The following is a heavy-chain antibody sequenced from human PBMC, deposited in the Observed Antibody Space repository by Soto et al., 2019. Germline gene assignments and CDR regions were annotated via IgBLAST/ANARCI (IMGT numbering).Heavy chain of an antibody. CDR2: CDPEAGET. V-gene: IGHV1-24*01. J-gene: IGHJ6*02. CDR3: TTEAQRSQGLMVYTSPFYYYYGMDV. D-gene: IGHD2-8*01. Sequence: ASVKVSCKVSGYTLTELSMHWVRQAPGTGLEWMGGCDPEAGETIYAQKFQGRGTMNDETSTDTAYMALSSRRSEDTAVYYCTTEAQRSQGLMVYTSPFYYYYGMDVWGQGTTVNVSS. CDR1: GYTLTELS.